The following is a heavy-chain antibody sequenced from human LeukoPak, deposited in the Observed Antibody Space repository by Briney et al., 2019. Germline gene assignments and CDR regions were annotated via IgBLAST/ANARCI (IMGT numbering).Heavy chain of an antibody. J-gene: IGHJ4*02. D-gene: IGHD3-3*01. CDR1: GYTFTGYY. CDR3: ARDQGITIFGVVMAFDY. CDR2: INPNSGGT. V-gene: IGHV1-2*02. Sequence: ASVKVSCKASGYTFTGYYMHWVRQAPGQGLEWMGWINPNSGGTNYAQKFQGRVTMTRDTSISTAYMELSRLRSDDTAVYYCARDQGITIFGVVMAFDYWGQGTLVTVSS.